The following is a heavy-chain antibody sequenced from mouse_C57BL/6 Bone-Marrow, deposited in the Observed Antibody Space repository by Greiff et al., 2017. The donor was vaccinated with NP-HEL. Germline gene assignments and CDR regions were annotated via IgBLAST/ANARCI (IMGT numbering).Heavy chain of an antibody. CDR2: INPYNGGT. V-gene: IGHV1-19*01. J-gene: IGHJ4*01. CDR1: GYTFTDYY. Sequence: EVQLQQSGPVLVKPGASVKMSCKASGYTFTDYYMNWVKQSHGKSLEWIGVINPYNGGTSYNQKFKGKATLTVDKSSSTAYMELSSLTSEDSAVYYCARRGAPCAMDYWGQGTSVTVTS. CDR3: ARRGAPCAMDY.